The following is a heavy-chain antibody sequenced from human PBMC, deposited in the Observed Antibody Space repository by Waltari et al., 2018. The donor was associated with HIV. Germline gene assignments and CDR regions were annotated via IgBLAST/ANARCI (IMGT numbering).Heavy chain of an antibody. CDR1: GLTFSHYW. CDR2: IKQDGGEI. D-gene: IGHD1-26*01. CDR3: ARRVGTGYFDY. J-gene: IGHJ4*02. Sequence: EVQLVESGGDLVQPGGSLRLSCAASGLTFSHYWMTWVRQAPGKGLDWVASIKQDGGEIFYVGSVKGRFTISRDNARNSLYLQMNSLRAEDTAVYYCARRVGTGYFDYWGQGILVTVSS. V-gene: IGHV3-7*01.